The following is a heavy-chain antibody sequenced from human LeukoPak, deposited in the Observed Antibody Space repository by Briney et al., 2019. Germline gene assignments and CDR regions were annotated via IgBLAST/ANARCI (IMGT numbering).Heavy chain of an antibody. D-gene: IGHD3-3*01. CDR1: GFTFEDYD. CDR2: IKWNGGST. Sequence: GGSLRLSCAAFGFTFEDYDMNWVRQAPGKGLEWVSGIKWNGGSTGYADSVRGRFTISRDNAKNSLYLQMNSLRAEDTALYYCARDRNDYDFWSGYSMSYFDYWGQGTLVTVSS. V-gene: IGHV3-20*04. J-gene: IGHJ4*02. CDR3: ARDRNDYDFWSGYSMSYFDY.